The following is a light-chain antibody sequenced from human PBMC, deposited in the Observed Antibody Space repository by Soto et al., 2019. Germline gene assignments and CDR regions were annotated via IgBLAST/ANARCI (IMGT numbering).Light chain of an antibody. V-gene: IGKV2D-29*01. CDR1: QSLLHSDGKTY. Sequence: DIVMTQTPLSLSVTPGQPASISCKSSQSLLHSDGKTYLYWYLQKPGQPPQLLIYEISNRFSGGRDRLGGSGSETDFTLKISRVEAGDVGVYYCMLRMQLPFSFGRGTKVGIK. CDR3: MLRMQLPFS. CDR2: EIS. J-gene: IGKJ3*01.